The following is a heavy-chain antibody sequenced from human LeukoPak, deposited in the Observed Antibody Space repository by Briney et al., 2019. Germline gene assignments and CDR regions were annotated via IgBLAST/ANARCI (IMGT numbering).Heavy chain of an antibody. J-gene: IGHJ4*02. CDR2: ISGSGGST. D-gene: IGHD7-27*01. CDR1: GFTFSIYA. Sequence: GGSLRLSCAASGFTFSIYAMSWVRQAPGKGLEWVSAISGSGGSTYYADSVKGRFTISRDNSKNTLYLQMNSLRAEDTAVYYCAKDDNQRGSNWGTGINFDYWGQGTLVTVSS. CDR3: AKDDNQRGSNWGTGINFDY. V-gene: IGHV3-23*01.